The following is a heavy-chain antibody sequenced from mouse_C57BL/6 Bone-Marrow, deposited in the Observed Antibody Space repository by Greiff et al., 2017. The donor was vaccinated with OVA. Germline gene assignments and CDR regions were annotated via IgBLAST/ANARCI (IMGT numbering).Heavy chain of an antibody. J-gene: IGHJ3*01. CDR2: IYPRSGNT. CDR1: GYTFTSYG. V-gene: IGHV1-81*01. Sequence: QVQLQQSGAELARPGASVKLSCKASGYTFTSYGISWVKQRTGQGLEWIGEIYPRSGNTYYNEKFKGKATLTADKSSSTAYMELRSLTSEDSAVYFCARWGLLRGAYWGQGTLVTVSA. D-gene: IGHD1-1*01. CDR3: ARWGLLRGAY.